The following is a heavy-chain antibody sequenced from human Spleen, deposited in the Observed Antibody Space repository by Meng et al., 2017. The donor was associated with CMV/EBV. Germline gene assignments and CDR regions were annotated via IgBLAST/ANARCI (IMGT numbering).Heavy chain of an antibody. J-gene: IGHJ4*02. V-gene: IGHV4-4*02. Sequence: ASGGSISSSNWWSWVRQPPGKGLEWIGEIYHSGSTNYNPSLKSRVTISVDKSKNQFSLKLSSVTAADTAVYYCARLGYSYGSYYFDYWGQGTLVTVSS. CDR2: IYHSGST. D-gene: IGHD5-18*01. CDR3: ARLGYSYGSYYFDY. CDR1: GGSISSSNW.